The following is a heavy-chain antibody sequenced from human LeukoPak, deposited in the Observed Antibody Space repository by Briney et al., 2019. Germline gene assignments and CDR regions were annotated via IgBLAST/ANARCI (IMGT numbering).Heavy chain of an antibody. CDR2: IYPGDFDT. CDR3: AHANVAAAFDY. V-gene: IGHV5-51*01. J-gene: IGHJ4*02. Sequence: KPGESLQISCKGSGYSFTSYWIGWVRQLPGKGLEWMGIIYPGDFDTRYSPSFQGQVTISADKSISTAYLQWSSLKASDTAMYYCAHANVAAAFDYWGQGTLVTVSS. D-gene: IGHD6-13*01. CDR1: GYSFTSYW.